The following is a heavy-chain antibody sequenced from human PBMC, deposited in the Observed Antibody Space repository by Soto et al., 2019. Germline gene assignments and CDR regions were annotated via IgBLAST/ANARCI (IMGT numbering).Heavy chain of an antibody. CDR1: GFTFSSYW. CDR2: INSDGSST. CDR3: ARETYYYDSSGYRGNAFDI. V-gene: IGHV3-74*01. J-gene: IGHJ3*02. Sequence: GGSLRLSCAASGFTFSSYWMHWVRQAPGKGLVWVSRINSDGSSTSYADSVKGRFTISRDNAKNTLYLQMNSLRAEDTAVYYCARETYYYDSSGYRGNAFDIWGQGTMVTVSS. D-gene: IGHD3-22*01.